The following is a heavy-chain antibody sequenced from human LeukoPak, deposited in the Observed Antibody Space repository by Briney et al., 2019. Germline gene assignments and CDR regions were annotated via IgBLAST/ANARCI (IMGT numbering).Heavy chain of an antibody. V-gene: IGHV3-30*04. Sequence: GESLRLSCAASGFTFSSYAMHWVRQAPGKGLEWVAVISYDGSNKYYADSVKGRFTISRDNSKNTLYLQMSSLRAEDTAVYYCAELGITMIGGVWGKGTTVTISS. CDR3: AELGITMIGGV. J-gene: IGHJ6*04. CDR2: ISYDGSNK. D-gene: IGHD3-10*02. CDR1: GFTFSSYA.